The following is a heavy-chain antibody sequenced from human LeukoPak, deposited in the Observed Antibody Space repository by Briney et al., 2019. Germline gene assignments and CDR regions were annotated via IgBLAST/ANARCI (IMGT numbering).Heavy chain of an antibody. J-gene: IGHJ4*02. D-gene: IGHD6-13*01. Sequence: ASVKVSCKASGDTFSSYAISWVRQAPGQGLEWMGGIIPIFGTANYAQKFQGRVTITGDESTSTAYMELSSLRSEDTAVYYCASTGTGSWYLGFDYWGQGTLVTVSS. V-gene: IGHV1-69*13. CDR2: IIPIFGTA. CDR1: GDTFSSYA. CDR3: ASTGTGSWYLGFDY.